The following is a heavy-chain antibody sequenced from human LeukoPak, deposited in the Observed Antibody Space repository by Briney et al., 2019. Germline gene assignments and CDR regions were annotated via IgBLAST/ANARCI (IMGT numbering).Heavy chain of an antibody. J-gene: IGHJ4*02. CDR3: ARGYSSGWPIPDY. D-gene: IGHD6-19*01. Sequence: VKVSCKASGGTFSSYAISWVPQAPGQGLEWIGGIIPIFGTANYAKKFQGRVTIAADESKSTAYMELSSLRSEDTAVYYCARGYSSGWPIPDYWGQGTLVTVSS. CDR1: GGTFSSYA. V-gene: IGHV1-69*01. CDR2: IIPIFGTA.